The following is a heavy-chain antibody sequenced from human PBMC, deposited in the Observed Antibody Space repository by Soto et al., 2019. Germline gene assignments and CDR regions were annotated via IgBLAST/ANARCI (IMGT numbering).Heavy chain of an antibody. J-gene: IGHJ3*02. CDR2: IYYSGST. CDR1: GGSISSYY. Sequence: SETLSLTCTVSGGSISSYYWSWIRQPPGKGLEWIGYIYYSGSTNYNPSLKSRVTISVDTSKNQFSLKLSSVTAADTAVYYCARDGRDGRADYYDSSGYAFDIWGQGTMVTV. V-gene: IGHV4-59*01. D-gene: IGHD3-22*01. CDR3: ARDGRDGRADYYDSSGYAFDI.